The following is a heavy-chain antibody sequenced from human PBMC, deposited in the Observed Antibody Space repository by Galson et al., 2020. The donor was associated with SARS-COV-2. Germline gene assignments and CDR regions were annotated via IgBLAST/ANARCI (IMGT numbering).Heavy chain of an antibody. CDR2: IYPGDPDT. D-gene: IGHD6-19*01. V-gene: IGHV5-51*01. CDR3: ATPGYTSGWTNFDY. CDR1: GYSFTSFW. J-gene: IGHJ4*02. Sequence: GESLKISCKTSGYSFTSFWIGWVRQMPGKGLEWMGIIYPGDPDTRYRPSFLGQVTISADKSISTAYLQWSSLRASDTAMYYCATPGYTSGWTNFDYWGQGTLVTVSS.